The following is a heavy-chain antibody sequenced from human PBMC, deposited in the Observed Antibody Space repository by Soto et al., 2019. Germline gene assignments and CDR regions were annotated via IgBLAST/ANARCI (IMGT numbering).Heavy chain of an antibody. D-gene: IGHD3-3*01. CDR1: GFTFSSYA. V-gene: IGHV3-23*01. CDR3: AKDLHYDFWSGYSGYYMDV. J-gene: IGHJ6*03. CDR2: ISGSGGST. Sequence: PGGSLRLSCAASGFTFSSYAMSWVRQAPGKGLEWVSAISGSGGSTYYADSVKGRFTISRDNSKNTLYLQMNSLRAEDTAVYYCAKDLHYDFWSGYSGYYMDVWGKGTTVTVSS.